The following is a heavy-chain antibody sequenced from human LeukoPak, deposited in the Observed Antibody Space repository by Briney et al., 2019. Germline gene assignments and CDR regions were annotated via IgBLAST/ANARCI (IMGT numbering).Heavy chain of an antibody. CDR1: GGSISSYG. CDR2: IYTSGST. Sequence: SETLSLTCTVSGGSISSYGWSWIRQPAGKGLEGIGRIYTSGSTNYHPSLKSRVTMTVDTTKNKFCLKLSSVTAADTAVYYCAREEDIVFYGYYYYYMDVWGKGTTVTVSS. V-gene: IGHV4-4*07. CDR3: AREEDIVFYGYYYYYMDV. J-gene: IGHJ6*03. D-gene: IGHD2-15*01.